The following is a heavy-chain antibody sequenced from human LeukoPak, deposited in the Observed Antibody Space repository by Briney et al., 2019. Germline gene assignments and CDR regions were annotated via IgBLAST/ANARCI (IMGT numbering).Heavy chain of an antibody. CDR2: IYHSGST. Sequence: SETLSLTCAVSGYSISSGYYWGWIRQPPGKGLECVGNIYHSGSTYYNPSLKSRDTISVDTSKNQFSLNLSSVTASDTAVYYCARVSTRSAFEFWGQGTMVSVSS. J-gene: IGHJ3*01. CDR1: GYSISSGYY. V-gene: IGHV4-38-2*01. D-gene: IGHD2-2*01. CDR3: ARVSTRSAFEF.